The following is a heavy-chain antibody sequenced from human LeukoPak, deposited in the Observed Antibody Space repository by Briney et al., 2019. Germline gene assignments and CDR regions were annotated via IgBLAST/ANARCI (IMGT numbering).Heavy chain of an antibody. CDR1: GFTFSTYA. J-gene: IGHJ4*02. V-gene: IGHV3-23*01. CDR2: INNSGGST. CDR3: AKPVVDYHDSRPHYFHY. D-gene: IGHD3-22*01. Sequence: PGGSLRLSCAASGFTFSTYAMTWVRQAPGKGLEWVSGINNSGGSTFYAASVRGRFTISRDNSKSTLYLQMNSLRTEDTAVYYCAKPVVDYHDSRPHYFHYWGQGTLVTVSS.